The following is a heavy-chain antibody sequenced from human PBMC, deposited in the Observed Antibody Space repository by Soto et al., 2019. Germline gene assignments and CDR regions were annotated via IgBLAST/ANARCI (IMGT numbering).Heavy chain of an antibody. CDR1: GYTFTTYA. V-gene: IGHV1-3*01. CDR3: GRSVVGATGEILYNAMDV. Sequence: GASVKVSCKASGYTFTTYALHWVRQAPGQRPEWMGWINPASGHTKYSKKFQDRVTITRDTSASTGYMELSSLRSEDTAVYYCGRSVVGATGEILYNAMDVWGQGTRVTVSS. J-gene: IGHJ6*02. D-gene: IGHD1-26*01. CDR2: INPASGHT.